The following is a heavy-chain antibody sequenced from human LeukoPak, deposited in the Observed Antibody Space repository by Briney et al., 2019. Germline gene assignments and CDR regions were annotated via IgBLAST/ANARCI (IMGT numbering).Heavy chain of an antibody. CDR2: IYYSGST. J-gene: IGHJ4*02. V-gene: IGHV4-59*11. CDR1: GGSISSHY. D-gene: IGHD3-22*01. CDR3: ARSPYSSGYYYYFDY. Sequence: SETLSLTCTASGGSISSHYWSWIRQPPGKGLEWIGYIYYSGSTNYNPSLKSRVTISVDTSKNQFSLKLSSVTAADTAVYYCARSPYSSGYYYYFDYWGQGTLVTVSS.